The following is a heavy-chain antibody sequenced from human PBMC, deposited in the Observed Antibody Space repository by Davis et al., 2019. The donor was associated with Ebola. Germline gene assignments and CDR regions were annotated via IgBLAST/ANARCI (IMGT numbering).Heavy chain of an antibody. CDR2: INAGNGNT. V-gene: IGHV1-3*01. J-gene: IGHJ6*02. CDR3: ARGLLFHLSYMDV. Sequence: AASVKVSCKASGYTFTNYAIHWVRQAPGQRLAWMGWINAGNGNTKYSQKFQGRVTITRDTSASTAYMELSSLRSEDTTVYYCARGLLFHLSYMDVWGQGTTVTVSS. D-gene: IGHD2-15*01. CDR1: GYTFTNYA.